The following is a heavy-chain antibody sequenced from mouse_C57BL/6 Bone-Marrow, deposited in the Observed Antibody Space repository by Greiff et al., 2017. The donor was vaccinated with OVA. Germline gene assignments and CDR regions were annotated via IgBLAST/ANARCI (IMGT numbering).Heavy chain of an antibody. Sequence: EVQVVESGGGLVQPKGSLKLSCAASGFTFNTYAMHWVRQAPGKGLEWVARIRSKSSNYATYYADSVKDRFTISRDDSQSMLYLQMNNLKTEDTAMDYCVSSYDGYYVLAYWGQGTLVTVSA. CDR1: GFTFNTYA. CDR2: IRSKSSNYAT. V-gene: IGHV10-3*01. J-gene: IGHJ3*01. D-gene: IGHD2-3*01. CDR3: VSSYDGYYVLAY.